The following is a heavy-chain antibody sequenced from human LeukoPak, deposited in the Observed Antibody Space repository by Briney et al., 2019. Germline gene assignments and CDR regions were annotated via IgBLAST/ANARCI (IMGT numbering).Heavy chain of an antibody. CDR2: IIPILGIA. J-gene: IGHJ4*02. V-gene: IGHV1-69*04. D-gene: IGHD5-24*01. CDR3: ARWSDGYKYGY. Sequence: SVTVSCNASGGTFSSYAISWVRQPPGQGLEWMGRIIPILGIANYAQKFQGRVTITADKYTSTAYMELSSLRSEDTAVYYCARWSDGYKYGYWGQGTLGTVSS. CDR1: GGTFSSYA.